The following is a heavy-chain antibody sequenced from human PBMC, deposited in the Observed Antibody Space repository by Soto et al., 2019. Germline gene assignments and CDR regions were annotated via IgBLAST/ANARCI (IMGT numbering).Heavy chain of an antibody. CDR2: IKHDGSEK. CDR3: ARDGTDDAFDI. J-gene: IGHJ3*02. CDR1: GFTFSSFW. Sequence: LRLSCAASGFTFSSFWMSWVRQAPGKGLEWVAKIKHDGSEKFYVNSVEGRFTISRDSTKNSLYLQMNSLRAADTAVYYCARDGTDDAFDIWGQGTMVTVS. V-gene: IGHV3-7*03.